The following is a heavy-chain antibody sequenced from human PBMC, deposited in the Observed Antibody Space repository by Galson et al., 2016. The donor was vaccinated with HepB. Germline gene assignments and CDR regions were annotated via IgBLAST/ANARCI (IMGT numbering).Heavy chain of an antibody. CDR3: ARTRGWYRGGRYYYYGMDV. Sequence: VRQAPGQGLEWMGGIISMFGTKEYAQKFQGRVTFSADESTSTDYMELRSLRSEDTAVYYCARTRGWYRGGRYYYYGMDVWDQGTTVTVSS. J-gene: IGHJ6*02. CDR2: IISMFGTK. D-gene: IGHD6-19*01. V-gene: IGHV1-69*01.